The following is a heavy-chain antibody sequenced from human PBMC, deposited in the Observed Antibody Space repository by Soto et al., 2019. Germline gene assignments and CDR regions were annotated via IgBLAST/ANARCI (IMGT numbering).Heavy chain of an antibody. J-gene: IGHJ4*02. CDR3: AREKSSWYDY. D-gene: IGHD6-13*01. V-gene: IGHV1-8*01. CDR2: MNPNSGNT. CDR1: GYPFTSYD. Sequence: GASLKVSCKSSGYPFTSYDINWVRQATGQGLEWMGWMNPNSGNTGYAQKFQGRVTMTRNTSISTAYMELSSLRSEDTAVYYCAREKSSWYDYWGQGTLVTVSS.